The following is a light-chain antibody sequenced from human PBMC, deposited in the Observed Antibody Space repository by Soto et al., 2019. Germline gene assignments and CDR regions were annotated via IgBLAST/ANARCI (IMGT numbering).Light chain of an antibody. CDR1: SSNIGSNT. Sequence: QSVLTQPPSASGTPGQRVTISCSGSSSNIGSNTVNWYQQLPGTAPKLLIYSNNQRPSGVPDRFSGSKSGTSASLANSGLQSEDEADYYCAAWDDSLNGHWVFGGGTKLTVL. J-gene: IGLJ3*02. CDR2: SNN. V-gene: IGLV1-44*01. CDR3: AAWDDSLNGHWV.